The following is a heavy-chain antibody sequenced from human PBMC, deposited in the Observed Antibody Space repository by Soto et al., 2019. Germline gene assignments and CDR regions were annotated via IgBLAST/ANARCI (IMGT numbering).Heavy chain of an antibody. D-gene: IGHD5-18*01. Sequence: QVQLVESGGGVVQPGRSLRLSCAASGFTFSSYGMHWVRQAPGKGLEWVAVISYDGSNKYYADSVKGRFTISRDNSKNTLYLQMNSLRAEDTAVYYCAKEMDTAMVTWGYYYYYYGMDVWGQGTTVTVSS. J-gene: IGHJ6*02. V-gene: IGHV3-30*18. CDR1: GFTFSSYG. CDR3: AKEMDTAMVTWGYYYYYYGMDV. CDR2: ISYDGSNK.